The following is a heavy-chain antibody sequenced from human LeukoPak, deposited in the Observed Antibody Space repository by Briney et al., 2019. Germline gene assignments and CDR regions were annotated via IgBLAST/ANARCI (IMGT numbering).Heavy chain of an antibody. CDR1: GFTFSSYG. CDR2: ISSGSGSSI. D-gene: IGHD2-15*01. Sequence: PGGSLRLSCAASGFTFSSYGMHWVRQAPGKGLEGVSYISSGSGSSIYYADSVKGRFSISRDNAKNSLYLQMNSLRDEDTAVYHCARDDSWAFDIWGQGAMVTVSS. J-gene: IGHJ3*02. CDR3: ARDDSWAFDI. V-gene: IGHV3-48*02.